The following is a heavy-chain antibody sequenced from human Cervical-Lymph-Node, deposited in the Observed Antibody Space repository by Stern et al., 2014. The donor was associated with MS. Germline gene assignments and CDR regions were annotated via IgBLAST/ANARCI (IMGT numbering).Heavy chain of an antibody. D-gene: IGHD3-10*01. CDR2: VRYDESK. J-gene: IGHJ4*02. Sequence: VQLVESGGGVAQPGTSLRLSCVASGFIFSSYDMHWVRQAPGKGLEWVAIVRYDESKYYVDSVKGRFTISRDNPKNTLYLQLNSLRAEDTAVYYCARGAHSGSSLDIFDFWGQGALVTVSS. V-gene: IGHV3-33*01. CDR1: GFIFSSYD. CDR3: ARGAHSGSSLDIFDF.